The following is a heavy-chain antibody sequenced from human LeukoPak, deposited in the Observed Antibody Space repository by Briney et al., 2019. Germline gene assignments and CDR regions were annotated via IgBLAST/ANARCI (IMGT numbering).Heavy chain of an antibody. CDR1: GFTFDDYA. V-gene: IGHV3-9*01. D-gene: IGHD3-22*01. Sequence: PGGSLRLPCTVSGFTFDDYAMHWARHTPGKGLEWVAGITWNRDNIGYGDSVKGRFTISRDNVKNVLYLQMNSLRPEDTALYYCAKDLSSAITSALVLDVWGQGTTVTVS. CDR3: AKDLSSAITSALVLDV. J-gene: IGHJ6*02. CDR2: ITWNRDNI.